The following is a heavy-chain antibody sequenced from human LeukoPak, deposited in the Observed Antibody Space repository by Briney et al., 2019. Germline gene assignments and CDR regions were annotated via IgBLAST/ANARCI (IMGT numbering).Heavy chain of an antibody. Sequence: SETLSLTCTVSGVSISSYYWIWIRQPPGKGLEWIGDIHYGGRANYNPSLKSRVTTSLDTSKSPISLKLSSVTAADTAVYYCARPQTMGSSSPLGYWGQGTLVTVSS. D-gene: IGHD2-2*01. CDR1: GVSISSYY. V-gene: IGHV4-59*01. CDR3: ARPQTMGSSSPLGY. J-gene: IGHJ4*02. CDR2: IHYGGRA.